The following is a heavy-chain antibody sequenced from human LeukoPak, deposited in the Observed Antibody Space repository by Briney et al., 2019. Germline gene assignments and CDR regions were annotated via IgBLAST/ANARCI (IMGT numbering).Heavy chain of an antibody. CDR3: AKEVETAAAPNWFDP. V-gene: IGHV1-69*04. Sequence: SVKVSCKASGGTFSSYAISWVRQAPGQGLEWMGRIIPILGIANYAQKFQGRVTITADKSTSTAYMELSSLRSEDTAVYYCAKEVETAAAPNWFDPWGQGTLVTVSS. CDR2: IIPILGIA. D-gene: IGHD6-13*01. CDR1: GGTFSSYA. J-gene: IGHJ5*02.